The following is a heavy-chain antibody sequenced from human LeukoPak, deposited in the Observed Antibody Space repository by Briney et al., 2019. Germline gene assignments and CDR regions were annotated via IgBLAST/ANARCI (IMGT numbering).Heavy chain of an antibody. CDR2: IYYSGST. Sequence: SETPSLTCTVSGGSISSSSYYWGWIRQPPGKGLEWIGSIYYSGSTYYNPSLKSRVTISVDTSKNQFSLKLSSVTAADTAVYYCARDPLSGSADYWGQGTLVTVSS. D-gene: IGHD1-26*01. CDR3: ARDPLSGSADY. CDR1: GGSISSSSYY. J-gene: IGHJ4*02. V-gene: IGHV4-39*07.